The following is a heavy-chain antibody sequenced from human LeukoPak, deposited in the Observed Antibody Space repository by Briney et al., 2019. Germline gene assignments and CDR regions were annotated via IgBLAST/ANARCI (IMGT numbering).Heavy chain of an antibody. V-gene: IGHV1-69*04. CDR2: IIPILGIA. CDR3: ARDYNARSYYYDSSGYHGY. D-gene: IGHD3-22*01. J-gene: IGHJ4*02. Sequence: GASVKVSCKASGGTFSSYAISWVRQAPGQGLEWMGRIIPILGIANYAQKFQGRVTITADKSTSTAYMELSSLRFEDTAVYYCARDYNARSYYYDSSGYHGYWGQGTLVTVSS. CDR1: GGTFSSYA.